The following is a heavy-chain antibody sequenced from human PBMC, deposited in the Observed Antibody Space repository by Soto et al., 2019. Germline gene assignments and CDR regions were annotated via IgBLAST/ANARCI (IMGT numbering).Heavy chain of an antibody. CDR1: VFTFSDSW. CDR3: ARVAVVTRGIDY. Sequence: PGGSLRLSCVASVFTFSDSWMHWVRQAPGKGLVWVSRVNEYGTDSNYADSVKGRFTISRDNAENTVYLQMNGLRAEDTAVYYCARVAVVTRGIDYWGQGTLVTVSS. CDR2: VNEYGTDS. J-gene: IGHJ4*02. D-gene: IGHD6-19*01. V-gene: IGHV3-74*01.